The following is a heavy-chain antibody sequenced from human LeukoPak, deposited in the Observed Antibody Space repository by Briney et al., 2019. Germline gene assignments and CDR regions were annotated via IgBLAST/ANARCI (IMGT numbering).Heavy chain of an antibody. D-gene: IGHD3-10*01. J-gene: IGHJ6*03. CDR2: IHYSGST. Sequence: SETLSLTCHVSGYSISSAYYWGWIRQPPGKELEWIGSIHYSGSTSYNPSLKSRVTISGDTSKNQFSLKLSSVTAADTAVYYCAREITYYYGSGSYGSYYYYMDVWGKGTTVTISS. CDR1: GYSISSAYY. V-gene: IGHV4-38-2*02. CDR3: AREITYYYGSGSYGSYYYYMDV.